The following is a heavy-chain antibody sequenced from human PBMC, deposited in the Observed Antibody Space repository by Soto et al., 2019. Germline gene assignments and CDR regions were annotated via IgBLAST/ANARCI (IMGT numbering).Heavy chain of an antibody. Sequence: SETLSLTCTVSGDSVSNSGYYWGWIRQSPGKRLEWIGSVSFIGRKYYNPSLRSRVTFSVDTSKTLISLKLRAEPAADMAVYYCARGSTWQGQDWFDPWGQGTPVTVSS. CDR1: GDSVSNSGYY. CDR3: ARGSTWQGQDWFDP. J-gene: IGHJ5*02. D-gene: IGHD6-13*01. V-gene: IGHV4-39*01. CDR2: VSFIGRK.